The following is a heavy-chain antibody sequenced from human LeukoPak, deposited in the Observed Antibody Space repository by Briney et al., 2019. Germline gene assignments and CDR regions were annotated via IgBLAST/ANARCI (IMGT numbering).Heavy chain of an antibody. V-gene: IGHV3-7*04. D-gene: IGHD1-26*01. CDR2: INHDGSDK. Sequence: GGSLRLSCAASGFTFSTYWMSWVRQAPGKGLEWVANINHDGSDKNYVDSVKGRFTISRDNAKNSLYLQMNSLRAEDTAVYYCARDMYSGSYYGVSYWGQGTLVTVSS. J-gene: IGHJ4*02. CDR3: ARDMYSGSYYGVSY. CDR1: GFTFSTYW.